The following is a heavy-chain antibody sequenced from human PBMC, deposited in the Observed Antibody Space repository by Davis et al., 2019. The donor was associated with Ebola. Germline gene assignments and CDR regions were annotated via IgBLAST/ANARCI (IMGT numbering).Heavy chain of an antibody. CDR2: MYQSGTT. Sequence: MPSETLSLTCSVSGYSISSGYYWGWIRQPPGKGLEWIGSMYQSGTTYYNPSLKSRGTISLDTSKNTFSLMLSSVTAADTAVYYCARLKRDAFDIWGQGTMVTVSS. V-gene: IGHV4-38-2*02. CDR3: ARLKRDAFDI. J-gene: IGHJ3*02. CDR1: GYSISSGYY.